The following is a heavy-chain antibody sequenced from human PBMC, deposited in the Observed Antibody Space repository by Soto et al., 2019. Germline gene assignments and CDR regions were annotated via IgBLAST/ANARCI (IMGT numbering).Heavy chain of an antibody. J-gene: IGHJ4*02. CDR2: VFHTGSV. V-gene: IGHV4-4*02. CDR1: GGSITASVW. CDR3: ARKAWTRLDY. Sequence: QLRLQESGPGLVKPSETLSLTCSISGGSITASVWWTWVRLTPEKGLQWIGEVFHTGSVNYNPSLQIRLTISVDKSMGQFSLRLTSVTAADTAVYYCARKAWTRLDYWGQGAMVTVS. D-gene: IGHD1-1*01.